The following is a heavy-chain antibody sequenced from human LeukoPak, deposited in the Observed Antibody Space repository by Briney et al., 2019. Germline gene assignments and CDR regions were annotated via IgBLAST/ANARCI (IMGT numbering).Heavy chain of an antibody. J-gene: IGHJ4*02. CDR2: ISGNGGNT. CDR1: GFTFSNYA. CDR3: ATRIAVAGTVY. V-gene: IGHV3-23*01. Sequence: GGSLRLSCAASGFTFSNYAMNWVRQAPGKGLEWVSSISGNGGNTYYADSVKGRFTISRDNPKNTLYLQVNNLRAEDTAVYYCATRIAVAGTVYWGQGTLVTVSS. D-gene: IGHD6-19*01.